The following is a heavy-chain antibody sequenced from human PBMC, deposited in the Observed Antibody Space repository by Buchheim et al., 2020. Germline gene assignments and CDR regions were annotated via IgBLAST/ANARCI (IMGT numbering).Heavy chain of an antibody. CDR3: ARTNEDYYDSSGYPYFDY. V-gene: IGHV4-30-2*01. CDR2: IYHSGST. Sequence: QLQLQESGSGLVKPSQTLSLTCAVSGGSISSGGYSWSWIRQPPGKGLEWIGYIYHSGSTYYNPSLKSRVPISVDRSKNQFSLKLSSETAADTAVYYCARTNEDYYDSSGYPYFDYWGQGTL. D-gene: IGHD3-22*01. CDR1: GGSISSGGYS. J-gene: IGHJ4*02.